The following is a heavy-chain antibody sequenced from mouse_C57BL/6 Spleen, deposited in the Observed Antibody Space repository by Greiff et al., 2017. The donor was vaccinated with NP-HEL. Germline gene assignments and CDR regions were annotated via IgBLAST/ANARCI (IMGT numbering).Heavy chain of an antibody. CDR3: ARSDYDGGDYFDY. Sequence: QVQLQQSGAELAKPGASVKLSCKASGYTFISSWMHWVKQRPGQGLEWIGYINPSSVYTKYNQKFKDKATLTADNSSSTAYMQLSSLTYEDPAVYYCARSDYDGGDYFDYWGQGTTLTVSS. V-gene: IGHV1-7*01. D-gene: IGHD2-4*01. CDR2: INPSSVYT. CDR1: GYTFISSW. J-gene: IGHJ2*01.